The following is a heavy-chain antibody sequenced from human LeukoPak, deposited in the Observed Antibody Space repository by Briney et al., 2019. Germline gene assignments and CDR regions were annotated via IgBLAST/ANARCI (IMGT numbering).Heavy chain of an antibody. J-gene: IGHJ4*02. CDR3: AGDRYSSSCFDF. V-gene: IGHV3-30*04. Sequence: GRSLRLSCAASGFTFSSYAMHWVRQAPGKGLEWVAVISYDGSNKYYADSVKGRFTISRDNSKNTLYLQMNSLRAEDTAVYYCAGDRYSSSCFDFGGQGTLVTVSA. CDR2: ISYDGSNK. CDR1: GFTFSSYA. D-gene: IGHD6-13*01.